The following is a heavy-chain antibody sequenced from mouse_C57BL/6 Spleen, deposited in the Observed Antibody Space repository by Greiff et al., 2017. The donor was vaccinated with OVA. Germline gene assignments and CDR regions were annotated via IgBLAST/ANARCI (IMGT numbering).Heavy chain of an antibody. CDR3: ARREGGNSYAMDY. CDR2: INPNYGTT. J-gene: IGHJ4*01. Sequence: VHVKQSGPELVKPGASVKISCKASGYSFTDYNMNWVKQSNGKSLEWIGVINPNYGTTSYNQKFKGKATLTVDQSSSTAYMQLNSLTSEDSAVYYCARREGGNSYAMDYWGQGTSVTVSS. CDR1: GYSFTDYN. V-gene: IGHV1-39*01. D-gene: IGHD2-1*01.